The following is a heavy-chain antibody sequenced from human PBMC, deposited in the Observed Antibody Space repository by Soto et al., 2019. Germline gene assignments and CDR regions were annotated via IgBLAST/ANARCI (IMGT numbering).Heavy chain of an antibody. CDR1: GFTFSNYA. V-gene: IGHV3-23*01. Sequence: PGGSLRLSCAASGFTFSNYAMNWVRQAPGKGLEWVSAISGSGGSTYYADSVKGRFTISRDNSKNTLFLQMNSLRAEDTAVYYCAKPGAAYQRASFDYWGQGTLVTVSS. D-gene: IGHD2-2*01. CDR2: ISGSGGST. CDR3: AKPGAAYQRASFDY. J-gene: IGHJ4*02.